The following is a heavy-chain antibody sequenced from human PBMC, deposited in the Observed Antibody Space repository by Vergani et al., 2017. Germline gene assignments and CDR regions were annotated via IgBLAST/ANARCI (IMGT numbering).Heavy chain of an antibody. CDR3: ARRYGSGSYSPSAFDY. Sequence: QVQLVQSGAEVKKPGASVKVSCKASGYTFTSYYMHWVRQAPGQGLEWMGIINPSGGSTSYAQKFQGRVTMTRDTSTSTVYMELSSLRSEDTAVYYCARRYGSGSYSPSAFDYWGQGTLVTVSS. D-gene: IGHD3-10*01. V-gene: IGHV1-46*01. J-gene: IGHJ4*02. CDR2: INPSGGST. CDR1: GYTFTSYY.